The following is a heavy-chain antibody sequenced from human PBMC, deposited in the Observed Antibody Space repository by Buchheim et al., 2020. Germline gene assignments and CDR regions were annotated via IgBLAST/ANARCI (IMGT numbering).Heavy chain of an antibody. CDR3: AREPVVEVTRYGMDV. Sequence: QVQLQELGPGLVKPSQTLSLTCTVPGGSISSGGYYWSWIRQHPGKGLEWIGYIYYSGSTYYNPSLKSRVTISVDTFKNQSSLKLRSVTAADTAVYYCAREPVVEVTRYGMDVWGQGTT. J-gene: IGHJ6*02. CDR1: GGSISSGGYY. V-gene: IGHV4-31*03. CDR2: IYYSGST. D-gene: IGHD2-15*01.